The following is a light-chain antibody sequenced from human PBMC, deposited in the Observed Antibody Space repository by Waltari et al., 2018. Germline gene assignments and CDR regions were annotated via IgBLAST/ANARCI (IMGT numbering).Light chain of an antibody. CDR1: SSDVDTYNS. CDR3: AAWDDSLSGPV. CDR2: GAA. V-gene: IGLV2-11*01. J-gene: IGLJ2*01. Sequence: QSALTQPRSVSGSPGQSVTISCTGTSSDVDTYNSVSWYRQHPGKAPKPLIFGAAKRPPGVPDRFSGSRSGSSASLAIGGLRSEDEADYYCAAWDDSLSGPVFGGGTKLTVL.